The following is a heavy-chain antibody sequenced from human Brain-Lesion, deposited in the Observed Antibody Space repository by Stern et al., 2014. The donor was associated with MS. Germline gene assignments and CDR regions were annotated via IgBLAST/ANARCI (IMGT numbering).Heavy chain of an antibody. CDR2: IYYSGKT. CDR3: AGEEDIRYCSGGSCTGNWFDP. V-gene: IGHV4-39*01. Sequence: VQLVESGPGLVKPSETLSLTCTVAGGSVSSTSYAWAWIRQPPGKGLEWLGTIYYSGKTCYSPPLKSRLTISLDTAKNQFSLQLGSVTAADTAVYYCAGEEDIRYCSGGSCTGNWFDPWGQGTLVTVSS. J-gene: IGHJ5*02. CDR1: GGSVSSTSYA. D-gene: IGHD2-15*01.